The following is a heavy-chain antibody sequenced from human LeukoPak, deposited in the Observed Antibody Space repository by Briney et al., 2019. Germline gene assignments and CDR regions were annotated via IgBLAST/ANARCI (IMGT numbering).Heavy chain of an antibody. D-gene: IGHD3-22*01. CDR1: GYSISSGYY. J-gene: IGHJ4*02. CDR3: ARGRSGSGYNFDY. CDR2: IYHSGST. Sequence: SETLSLTCTVSGYSISSGYYWGWIRQPPGKGLEWIGSIYHSGSTYYNPSLKSRVTISVDTSKNQFSLKLSSVTAADTAVYYCARGRSGSGYNFDYWGQGTLVTVSS. V-gene: IGHV4-38-2*02.